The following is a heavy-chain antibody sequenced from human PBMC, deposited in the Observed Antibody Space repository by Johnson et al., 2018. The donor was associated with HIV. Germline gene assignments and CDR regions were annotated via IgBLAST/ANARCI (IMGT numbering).Heavy chain of an antibody. J-gene: IGHJ3*01. CDR2: IFTVGDV. CDR3: ARDGRDLVTRGSFDV. D-gene: IGHD3-9*01. CDR1: GITVGTNY. Sequence: VQLVESGGGLVQPGGSLRLSCAASGITVGTNYMSWVRQAPGKGLEWVSVIFTVGDVYYADPVKGRFPLSSDNSKNMVYLQMNSLRPEDTAVYYCARDGRDLVTRGSFDVWGQGTVVTVSS. V-gene: IGHV3-66*02.